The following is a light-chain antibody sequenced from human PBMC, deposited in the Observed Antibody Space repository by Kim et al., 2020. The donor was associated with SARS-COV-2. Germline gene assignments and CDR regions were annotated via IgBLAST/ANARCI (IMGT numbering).Light chain of an antibody. CDR1: QSVLYSSNNKNY. CDR2: WAS. CDR3: QHYYSAPYT. V-gene: IGKV4-1*01. Sequence: RATINCKSSQSVLYSSNNKNYLAWYQHKPGQPPKLLIYWASTRESGVPDRFSGSGSGTDFTLTISSLQAEDVAVYYCQHYYSAPYTFGQGTKLEI. J-gene: IGKJ2*01.